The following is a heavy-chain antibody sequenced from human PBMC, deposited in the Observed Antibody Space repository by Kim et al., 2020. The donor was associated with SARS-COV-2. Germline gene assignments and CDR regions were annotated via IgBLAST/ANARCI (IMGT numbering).Heavy chain of an antibody. J-gene: IGHJ6*02. D-gene: IGHD3-16*01. CDR3: ARGGGRGSDV. Sequence: NTNYAQKLQGRVTMTTDTATSTAYMELRSLRSDDTAVYYCARGGGRGSDVWGQGTTVTVSS. CDR2: NT. V-gene: IGHV1-18*01.